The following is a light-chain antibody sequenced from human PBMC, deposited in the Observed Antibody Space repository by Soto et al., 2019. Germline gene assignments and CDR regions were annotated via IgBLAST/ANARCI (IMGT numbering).Light chain of an antibody. Sequence: DIQLTQSPPTLSDSVGDRVTITCRAGQSIRYYLAWYQQMPGKAPKLLIYGASSLQSGVPSRFSGSGSGTEFTLTISSLQPDDFAAYFCQHHNSYSQTFGQGTKVEIK. V-gene: IGKV1-5*01. CDR2: GAS. J-gene: IGKJ1*01. CDR3: QHHNSYSQT. CDR1: QSIRYY.